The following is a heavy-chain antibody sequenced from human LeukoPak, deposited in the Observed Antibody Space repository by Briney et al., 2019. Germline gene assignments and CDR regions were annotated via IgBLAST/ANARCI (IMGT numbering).Heavy chain of an antibody. CDR1: GFTFSNYA. D-gene: IGHD2-2*01. V-gene: IGHV3-23*01. CDR3: AKALNVLVPSTSRWFDP. CDR2: ISDGGAAT. Sequence: GGSLRLSCAASGFTFSNYAMTWVRQAPGKGPEWVSTISDGGAATYYADSVKGRFTISRDNSKNTLSLQMNSLRAEDTAVYYCAKALNVLVPSTSRWFDPWGQGTLVTVSS. J-gene: IGHJ5*02.